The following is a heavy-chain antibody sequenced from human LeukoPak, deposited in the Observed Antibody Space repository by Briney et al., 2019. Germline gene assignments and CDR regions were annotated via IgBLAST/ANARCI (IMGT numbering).Heavy chain of an antibody. CDR2: MNPNSGNT. CDR1: GYTSTSYD. V-gene: IGHV1-8*01. D-gene: IGHD3-9*01. J-gene: IGHJ4*02. Sequence: ASVKVSCKASGYTSTSYDINWVRQATGQGLEWMGWMNPNSGNTGYAQKFQGRVTMTRNTSISTAYTELSSLRSEDTAVYYCARGAYYYDILTGYYYWGQGTLVTVSS. CDR3: ARGAYYYDILTGYYY.